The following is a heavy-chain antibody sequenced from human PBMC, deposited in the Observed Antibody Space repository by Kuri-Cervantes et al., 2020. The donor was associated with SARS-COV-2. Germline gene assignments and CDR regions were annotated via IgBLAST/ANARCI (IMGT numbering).Heavy chain of an antibody. CDR1: GGSISSSSYY. Sequence: SETLSLTCTVSGGSISSSSYYWGWIRQPPGKGLEWIGSIYYSGSTYYNPSLKSRVTISVDTSKNQFSLKLSSVTAADTAVYYCARQSGYLIPYYFDYWGQGTLVTVSS. V-gene: IGHV4-39*01. CDR3: ARQSGYLIPYYFDY. J-gene: IGHJ4*02. CDR2: IYYSGST. D-gene: IGHD2-15*01.